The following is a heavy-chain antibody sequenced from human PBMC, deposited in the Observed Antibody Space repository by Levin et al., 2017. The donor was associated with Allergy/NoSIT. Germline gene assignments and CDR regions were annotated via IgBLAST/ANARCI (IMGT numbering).Heavy chain of an antibody. CDR1: GFTFSDYY. CDR2: ISSSGSTI. D-gene: IGHD4-11*01. J-gene: IGHJ4*02. V-gene: IGHV3-11*01. Sequence: GGSLRLSCAASGFTFSDYYMSWIRQAPGKGLEWVSYISSSGSTIYYADSVKGRFTISRDNAKNSLYLQMNSLGAGDTAVYYCARPSNYGLSAPHYWGQGTLVTVSS. CDR3: ARPSNYGLSAPHY.